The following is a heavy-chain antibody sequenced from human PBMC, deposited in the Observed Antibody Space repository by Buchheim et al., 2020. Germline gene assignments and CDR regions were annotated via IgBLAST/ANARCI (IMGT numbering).Heavy chain of an antibody. D-gene: IGHD2/OR15-2a*01. CDR3: ARERVLANYYYYGMDV. J-gene: IGHJ6*02. CDR2: IYSGGST. V-gene: IGHV3-66*01. CDR1: GFTFSSYS. Sequence: EVQLVESGGGLVQPGGSLRLSCAASGFTFSSYSMNWVRQAPGKGLEWVSVIYSGGSTYYADSVKGRFTISRDNSKNTLYLQMNSLRAEDTAVYYCARERVLANYYYYGMDVWGQGTT.